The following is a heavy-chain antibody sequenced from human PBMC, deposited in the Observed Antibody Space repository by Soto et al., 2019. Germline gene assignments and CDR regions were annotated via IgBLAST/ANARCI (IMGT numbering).Heavy chain of an antibody. CDR2: INHSGST. J-gene: IGHJ6*04. CDR3: ARDIVVVPAGSDV. V-gene: IGHV4-34*01. CDR1: GGSFSGYY. D-gene: IGHD2-2*01. Sequence: SETLSLTCAVYGGSFSGYYWSWIRQPPGKGLEWIGEINHSGSTNYNPSLKSRVTTSVDTSKNQFSLKLSSVTAADTAVYYCARDIVVVPAGSDVWGKGTTVTVSS.